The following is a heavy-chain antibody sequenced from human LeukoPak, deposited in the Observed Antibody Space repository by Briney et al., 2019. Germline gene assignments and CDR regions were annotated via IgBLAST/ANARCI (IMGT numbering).Heavy chain of an antibody. J-gene: IGHJ4*02. V-gene: IGHV4-31*03. CDR2: IYYSGST. CDR3: ARQGDYDNSGYLASYYFDY. CDR1: GGSISSGGYY. Sequence: TLSLTCTVSGGSISSGGYYWSWIRQHAGKGLEWIGYIYYSGSTYYNPSLKSRVTISVDTSKNQFSLKLSSVTAADTAVYYCARQGDYDNSGYLASYYFDYWGQGTLVTVSS. D-gene: IGHD3-22*01.